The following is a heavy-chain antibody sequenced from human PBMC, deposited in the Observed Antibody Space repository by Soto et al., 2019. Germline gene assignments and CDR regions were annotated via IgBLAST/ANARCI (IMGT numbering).Heavy chain of an antibody. CDR1: GDSISSYC. D-gene: IGHD7-27*01. CDR3: ARDLWGSGAFDI. V-gene: IGHV4-59*01. J-gene: IGHJ3*02. Sequence: SDTLCLTCTVSGDSISSYCWTWIRQPPGKGLEWIGYIYYSGSTNYNPSLKSRVTISVDTSKNQFSLRLSPVTAADTAVYYCARDLWGSGAFDIWGEGTMVTVSS. CDR2: IYYSGST.